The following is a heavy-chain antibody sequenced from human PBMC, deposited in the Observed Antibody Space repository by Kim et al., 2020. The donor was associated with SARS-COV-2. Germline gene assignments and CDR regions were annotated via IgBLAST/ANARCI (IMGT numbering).Heavy chain of an antibody. Sequence: GGSLRLSCAASGFTVSNNYMNWLHQAPGKGLEWVSVIYSGGSTNYADSAKGRFTISRDNSKNTLYLQMNSLRPEDTAMYYCARDGGKLTYYFDYWGQGTLVTVSS. CDR1: GFTVSNNY. CDR2: IYSGGST. D-gene: IGHD3-16*01. J-gene: IGHJ4*02. V-gene: IGHV3-53*01. CDR3: ARDGGKLTYYFDY.